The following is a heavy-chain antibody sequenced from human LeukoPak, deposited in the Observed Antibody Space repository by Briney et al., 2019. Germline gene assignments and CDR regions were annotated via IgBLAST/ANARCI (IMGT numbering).Heavy chain of an antibody. CDR1: GFTFSSYG. Sequence: PGGSLRLSCAASGFTFSSYGMHWVRQAPGKGLEWVAVIWYDGSNKYYVDSVKGRFIISRDNSKNTLYLQMNSLRAEDTAVYYCARDNGYGDRYYFDYRGQGTLVSVSS. D-gene: IGHD4-17*01. V-gene: IGHV3-33*01. J-gene: IGHJ4*02. CDR2: IWYDGSNK. CDR3: ARDNGYGDRYYFDY.